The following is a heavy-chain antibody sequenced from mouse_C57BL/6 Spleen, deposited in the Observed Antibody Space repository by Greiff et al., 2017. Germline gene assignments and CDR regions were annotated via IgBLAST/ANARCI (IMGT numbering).Heavy chain of an antibody. Sequence: QVQLQQPGAELVMPGASVKLSCKASGYTFTSYWMHWVKQRTGQGLEWIGEIDPSDSYTNYNQKFKGKSTLTVDKSSSTAYMQLSSLTSEDAAVYYCAGGWYYSNSSFDYWGQGTTLTVSS. V-gene: IGHV1-69*01. CDR2: IDPSDSYT. CDR1: GYTFTSYW. D-gene: IGHD1-1*01. CDR3: AGGWYYSNSSFDY. J-gene: IGHJ2*01.